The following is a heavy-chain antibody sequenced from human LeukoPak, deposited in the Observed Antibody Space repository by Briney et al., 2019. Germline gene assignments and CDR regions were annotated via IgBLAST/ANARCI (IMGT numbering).Heavy chain of an antibody. CDR2: INWNGGST. CDR3: ARDDYGDYGGSWGWFDP. D-gene: IGHD4-17*01. Sequence: GGSLRLSCAASGFTFDDYGMSWVRQASGKGLEWVSGINWNGGSTGYADSVKGRFTISRDNAKNSLYLQMNSLRAEDTALYYCARDDYGDYGGSWGWFDPWGQGTLVTVSS. CDR1: GFTFDDYG. V-gene: IGHV3-20*04. J-gene: IGHJ5*02.